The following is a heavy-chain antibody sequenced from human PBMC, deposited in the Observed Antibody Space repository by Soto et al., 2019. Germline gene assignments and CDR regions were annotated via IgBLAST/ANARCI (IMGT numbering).Heavy chain of an antibody. CDR1: GGSISSSSFH. Sequence: SETLSLTCTVSGGSISSSSFHWGWIRQPPGKGLEWIGSIYYSGSTYYSPSLKSRVTISVDTSKNQFSLKLSSVTAADTAVYYCVRHAQWRIRDYWGQGSLVT. CDR2: IYYSGST. D-gene: IGHD6-19*01. V-gene: IGHV4-39*01. CDR3: VRHAQWRIRDY. J-gene: IGHJ4*02.